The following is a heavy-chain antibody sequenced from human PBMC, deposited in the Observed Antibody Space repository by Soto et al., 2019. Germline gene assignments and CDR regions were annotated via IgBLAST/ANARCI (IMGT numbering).Heavy chain of an antibody. CDR2: IFHSGIT. CDR3: ARDRYFYDSAGYYRTLDS. CDR1: GGSFNNDY. D-gene: IGHD3-22*01. V-gene: IGHV4-59*01. J-gene: IGHJ5*01. Sequence: TISGGSFNNDYWTWIRQSPGKGLEWIGYIFHSGITDYNPSVKSRVTISIDKSKNLFSLKLTSVTAADTAVYYCARDRYFYDSAGYYRTLDSWGQGILVTVSS.